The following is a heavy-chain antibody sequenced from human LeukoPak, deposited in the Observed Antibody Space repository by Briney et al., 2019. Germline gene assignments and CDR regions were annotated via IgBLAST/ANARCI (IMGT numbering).Heavy chain of an antibody. CDR3: ARGARFFAYYDY. J-gene: IGHJ4*02. CDR2: IYNGGTT. V-gene: IGHV4-31*03. D-gene: IGHD2-21*01. Sequence: SQTLSLTCTVSDGSISGDNYYWSWIRQLPGKGLEWIGYIYNGGTTYYNPSLKSRVIISVDTSKNQFSLKLKSVTAADTAMYYCARGARFFAYYDYWGQGTLVTVSS. CDR1: DGSISGDNYY.